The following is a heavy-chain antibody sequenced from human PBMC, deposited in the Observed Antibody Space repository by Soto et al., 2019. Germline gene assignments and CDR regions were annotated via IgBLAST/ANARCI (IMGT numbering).Heavy chain of an antibody. D-gene: IGHD2-2*01. J-gene: IGHJ3*02. Sequence: EVQLVESGGGLVKPGGSMRLSCAASGFTVSSNYMSWVRQAPGKGLAWVSVIYSDGSTNYADSVKGRFTISRDNSKNTLYLQMNSLRVEDTAVYYCARYAPMGAFDIWGQGTMVTVSS. CDR2: IYSDGST. CDR1: GFTVSSNY. V-gene: IGHV3-66*01. CDR3: ARYAPMGAFDI.